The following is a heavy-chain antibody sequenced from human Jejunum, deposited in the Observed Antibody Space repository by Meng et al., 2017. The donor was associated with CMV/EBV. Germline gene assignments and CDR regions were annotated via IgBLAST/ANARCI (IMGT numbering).Heavy chain of an antibody. D-gene: IGHD3-22*01. CDR1: GGSINSGSYY. V-gene: IGHV4-61*02. Sequence: RLHDTGPGLEIPSTTPSPACTGPGGSINSGSYYWSCIRQPAGEGLEWIGRIYTSGSTYYNPSLKSRVTISIDTSKNQFFLKLSSVTAADTAVYYCARDPSYYDSSGRQSWGQGTLVTVSS. J-gene: IGHJ5*02. CDR3: ARDPSYYDSSGRQS. CDR2: IYTSGST.